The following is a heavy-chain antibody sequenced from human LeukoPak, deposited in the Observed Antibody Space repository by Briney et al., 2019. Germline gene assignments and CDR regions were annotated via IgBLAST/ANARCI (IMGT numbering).Heavy chain of an antibody. Sequence: GGSLRLSCAASGFTVSSNYMSWVRQAPGKGLEWPSYISSSGSTIYYADSVKGRFTISRDNAKNSLYLQMNGLRAEDRAVYYCARDLSVGGSSWYYPSSPFYYYYYGMDVWGQGTTVTVSS. CDR1: GFTVSSNY. D-gene: IGHD6-13*01. CDR3: ARDLSVGGSSWYYPSSPFYYYYYGMDV. J-gene: IGHJ6*02. V-gene: IGHV3-11*04. CDR2: ISSSGSTI.